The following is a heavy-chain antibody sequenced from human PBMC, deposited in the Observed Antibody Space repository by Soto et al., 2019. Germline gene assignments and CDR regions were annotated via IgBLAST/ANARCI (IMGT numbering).Heavy chain of an antibody. V-gene: IGHV3-74*01. D-gene: IGHD3-16*01. J-gene: IGHJ4*02. CDR1: GFTFSTYW. CDR3: AKDNGLGFDS. CDR2: RSSDGSST. Sequence: EVQLVESGGGLVQHGGSLRLSCAASGFTFSTYWMHWVRQAPGKGLVWVSRRSSDGSSTAYADSVKGRFTILRDSAKNTLYMQMSILRAEDTALYYCAKDNGLGFDSWGQVTLITLSS.